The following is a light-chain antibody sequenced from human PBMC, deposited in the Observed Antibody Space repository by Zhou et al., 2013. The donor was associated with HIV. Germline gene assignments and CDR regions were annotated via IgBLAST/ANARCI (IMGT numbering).Light chain of an antibody. CDR2: ATS. Sequence: DIRMTQSPSSVSASVGDRVTITCRASQDISTWLVWYQQKPGKAPKSLIYATSNLAGGVPPRFRGSGSGPDFSLTISRLEPEDFATYFCQQSYRVPPTFG. J-gene: IGKJ5*01. CDR1: QDISTW. V-gene: IGKV1-12*01. CDR3: QQSYRVPPT.